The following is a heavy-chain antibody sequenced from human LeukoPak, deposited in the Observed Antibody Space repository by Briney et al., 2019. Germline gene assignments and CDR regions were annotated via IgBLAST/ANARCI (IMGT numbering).Heavy chain of an antibody. CDR2: IYYSGST. V-gene: IGHV4-59*11. D-gene: IGHD3-10*01. Sequence: SETLSLTCTVSGGSISSHYWSWIRQPPGKGLEWIGYIYYSGSTNYNPSLESRVTISVDTSKNQFSLKLSSVTAADTAVYYCARDPGSWAFDIWGQGTMVTVSS. CDR1: GGSISSHY. J-gene: IGHJ3*02. CDR3: ARDPGSWAFDI.